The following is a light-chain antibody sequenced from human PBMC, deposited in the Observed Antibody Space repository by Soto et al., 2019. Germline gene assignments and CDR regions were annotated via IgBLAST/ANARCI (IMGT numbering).Light chain of an antibody. CDR1: QSVSRS. J-gene: IGKJ4*01. CDR2: DAS. Sequence: EIVLTQSPATLSLSPGDRAVLSCRASQSVSRSLTWYQHKPGQAPRLLIYDASTRATGIPRRFSGSGYGTDFPLTICSLEHEDFAVYYCKQRSNRFGGGTKVEIK. V-gene: IGKV3-11*01. CDR3: KQRSNR.